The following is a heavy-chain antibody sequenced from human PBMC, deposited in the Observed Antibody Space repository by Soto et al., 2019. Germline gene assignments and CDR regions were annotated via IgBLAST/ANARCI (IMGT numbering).Heavy chain of an antibody. V-gene: IGHV1-18*01. D-gene: IGHD6-6*01. Sequence: GASVKVSCKASGYTFTSYGISWGRQAPGQGLEWMGWISAYNGNTNYAQKLQGRVTMTTDTSTSTAYMELRSLRSDDTAVYYCARGMEYSSSPSMDVWGKGTTVTVSS. CDR1: GYTFTSYG. CDR2: ISAYNGNT. J-gene: IGHJ6*03. CDR3: ARGMEYSSSPSMDV.